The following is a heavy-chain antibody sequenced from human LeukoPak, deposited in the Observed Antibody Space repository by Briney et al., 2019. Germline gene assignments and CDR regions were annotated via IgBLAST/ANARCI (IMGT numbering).Heavy chain of an antibody. CDR1: GFTFSSYE. CDR3: ARVTREYYFDY. D-gene: IGHD4-17*01. CDR2: ISTSGSPI. V-gene: IGHV3-48*03. Sequence: GGSLRLSCAASGFTFSSYEMNWVRQAPGKGLEWVSYISTSGSPIYYADSVKGRFTISRDNAKNSLYLQMNSLRAEDTAEYYCARVTREYYFDYWGQGTLVTVSS. J-gene: IGHJ4*02.